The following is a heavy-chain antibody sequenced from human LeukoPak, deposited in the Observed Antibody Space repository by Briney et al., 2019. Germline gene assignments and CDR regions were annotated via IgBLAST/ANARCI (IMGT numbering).Heavy chain of an antibody. V-gene: IGHV4-4*07. Sequence: KPSETLSLTCTISGGSINVNNYYWNWIRQPAGKGLEWIGRIYMSGTTNYNPSLKSRVIMSLDTSKNQFSLKVTSVTAADTAVYYCARDPVRCSGGRCSSGSSDNWGQGTLVTVSS. D-gene: IGHD2-15*01. CDR3: ARDPVRCSGGRCSSGSSDN. CDR1: GGSINVNNYY. CDR2: IYMSGTT. J-gene: IGHJ4*02.